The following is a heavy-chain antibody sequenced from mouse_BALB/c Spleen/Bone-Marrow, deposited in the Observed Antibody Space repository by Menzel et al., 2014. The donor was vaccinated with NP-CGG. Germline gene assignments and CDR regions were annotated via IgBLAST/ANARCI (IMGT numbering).Heavy chain of an antibody. D-gene: IGHD2-3*01. CDR3: TRSDGYYVPHWYFDV. J-gene: IGHJ1*01. CDR2: VNPSNGGT. Sequence: VKLQESGAELVKPGASVKLSCKASGYTFTSYCMYWVKQRPGQGLEWIGEVNPSNGGTNFNEKFKSKATLTVDKSSSTAYMQLSSLTSEDSAVYYCTRSDGYYVPHWYFDVWGAGTTVTVSS. CDR1: GYTFTSYC. V-gene: IGHV1S81*02.